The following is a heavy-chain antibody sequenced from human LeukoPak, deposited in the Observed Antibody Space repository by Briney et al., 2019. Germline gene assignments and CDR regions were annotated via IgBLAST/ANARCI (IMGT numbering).Heavy chain of an antibody. CDR2: IIPILGIA. J-gene: IGHJ4*02. CDR3: ARGTLVDTAMVDY. Sequence: ASVKVSCKASGGTFSSYAISWVRQAPGQGLEWMGRIIPILGIANYAQKFQGRVTITADKSTSTAYMELSSLRSEDTAVYYCARGTLVDTAMVDYWGQGILVTVST. D-gene: IGHD5-18*01. V-gene: IGHV1-69*04. CDR1: GGTFSSYA.